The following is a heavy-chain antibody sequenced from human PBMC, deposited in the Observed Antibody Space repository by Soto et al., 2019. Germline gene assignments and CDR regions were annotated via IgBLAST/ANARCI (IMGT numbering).Heavy chain of an antibody. CDR3: ARVATIPEPYYGMDV. D-gene: IGHD5-12*01. CDR2: IYYSGRT. Sequence: QVQLQESGPGLVKPSQTLSLTCTVSGGSISSGDYYWSWIRQPPGNGLEWMGYIYYSGRTDYNPSLKSRVTISVDTAKNQFSLKLSSVTAADTAVYYCARVATIPEPYYGMDVWGQGTTVTVSS. CDR1: GGSISSGDYY. V-gene: IGHV4-30-4*01. J-gene: IGHJ6*02.